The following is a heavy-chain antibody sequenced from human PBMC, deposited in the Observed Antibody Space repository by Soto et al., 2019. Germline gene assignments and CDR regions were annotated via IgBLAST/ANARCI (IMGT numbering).Heavy chain of an antibody. CDR1: GGSVGSGGYD. Sequence: VQLQGSGPGLVKPSETLSLTCTVSGGSVGSGGYDWSWIRQPPVKGLEWSGYIYYSGSTNYNPSLESRVTITVDSSKNQFSLKLSSVTAADTAVYYCADRFYSVWGQGTTVTVSS. D-gene: IGHD3-3*01. V-gene: IGHV4-61*08. CDR3: ADRFYSV. J-gene: IGHJ6*02. CDR2: IYYSGST.